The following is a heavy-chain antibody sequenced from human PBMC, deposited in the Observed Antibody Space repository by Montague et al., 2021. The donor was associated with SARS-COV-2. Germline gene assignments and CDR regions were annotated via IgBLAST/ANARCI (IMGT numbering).Heavy chain of an antibody. J-gene: IGHJ6*02. CDR1: GGSFSGYY. CDR2: IIHSGST. V-gene: IGHV4-34*01. Sequence: SETLPLTCAVYGGSFSGYYWSWIRQPPGKGLEWIGEIIHSGSTNYNPSLKSRVTISVDTSKNQFSLKLSSVTAADTAVYYCARGRTVTTFYYYYYGMDVWGQGTTVTVSS. D-gene: IGHD4-17*01. CDR3: ARGRTVTTFYYYYYGMDV.